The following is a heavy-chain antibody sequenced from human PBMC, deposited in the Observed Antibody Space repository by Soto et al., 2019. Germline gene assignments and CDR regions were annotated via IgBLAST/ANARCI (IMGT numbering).Heavy chain of an antibody. J-gene: IGHJ6*02. D-gene: IGHD4-4*01. CDR2: INPNSGGT. V-gene: IGHV1-2*02. CDR1: GYTFTGYY. Sequence: ASVKVSCKASGYTFTGYYMHWVRQAPGQGLEWMGWINPNSGGTNYAQKFQGRVTMTRDTSISTAYMELSRLRSDDTAVYYCARGPQLDRGYSNYLYYYGMDVWGQGTTVTVSS. CDR3: ARGPQLDRGYSNYLYYYGMDV.